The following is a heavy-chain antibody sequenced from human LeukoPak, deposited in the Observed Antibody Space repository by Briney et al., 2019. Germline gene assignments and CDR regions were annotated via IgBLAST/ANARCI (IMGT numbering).Heavy chain of an antibody. J-gene: IGHJ4*02. D-gene: IGHD3-22*01. Sequence: ASVKVSCKASGYTLTSYSMHWVRQAPGQGLEWMAMINPSGGRTNYAQKFQGRVTVTRDTSTSTVYMELGSLTSEDTAVYYCARGALQYYYDSSGFYYWGQGTLVTVSS. CDR1: GYTLTSYS. V-gene: IGHV1-46*01. CDR2: INPSGGRT. CDR3: ARGALQYYYDSSGFYY.